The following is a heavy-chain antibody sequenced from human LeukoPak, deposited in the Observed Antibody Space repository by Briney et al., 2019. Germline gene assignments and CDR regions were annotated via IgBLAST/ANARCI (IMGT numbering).Heavy chain of an antibody. CDR2: ISNSGGNT. CDR3: AKDDYGDPLGE. V-gene: IGHV3-23*01. Sequence: PGGSLRLSCAASGFTFSTYTMNWVRQAPGKGLEWVSLISNSGGNTHYANSVKGRFTISRDNSKNTLYLQMNSLRAEDTAVYYCAKDDYGDPLGEWVQGTLVTVSS. CDR1: GFTFSTYT. D-gene: IGHD4-17*01. J-gene: IGHJ4*02.